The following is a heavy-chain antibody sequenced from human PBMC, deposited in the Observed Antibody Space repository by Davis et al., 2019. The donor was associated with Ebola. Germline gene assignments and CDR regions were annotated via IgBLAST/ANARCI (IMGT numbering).Heavy chain of an antibody. CDR3: ARATPYYYDRSGYHRFYFDY. CDR1: GYTFTGYY. V-gene: IGHV1-2*02. Sequence: ASVKVSCQASGYTFTGYYMHWVRQAPGQGLEWMGWINPNSGGTNYAQKFQGRITMTRDTSISTAYMELSSLRSGDTAVYYCARATPYYYDRSGYHRFYFDYWGQGTLVTVSS. J-gene: IGHJ4*02. CDR2: INPNSGGT. D-gene: IGHD3-22*01.